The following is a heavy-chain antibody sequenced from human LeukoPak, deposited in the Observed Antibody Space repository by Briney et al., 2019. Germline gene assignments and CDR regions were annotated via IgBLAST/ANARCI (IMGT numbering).Heavy chain of an antibody. V-gene: IGHV1-69*04. CDR1: GGTFISYA. Sequence: SVTVSCKASGGTFISYAISWVGQAPGQGGEWMGRIIPILGIANYAQKFQGRVTITADKSTSTAYMELSSLRSEDTAVYYCARDRYGGNSAFDYWGQGTLVTVSS. D-gene: IGHD4-23*01. CDR3: ARDRYGGNSAFDY. J-gene: IGHJ4*02. CDR2: IIPILGIA.